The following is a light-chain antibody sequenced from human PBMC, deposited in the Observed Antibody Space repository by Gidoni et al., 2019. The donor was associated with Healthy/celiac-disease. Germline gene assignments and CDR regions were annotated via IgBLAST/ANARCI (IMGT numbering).Light chain of an antibody. V-gene: IGKV3-20*01. CDR1: QSVSSSY. CDR3: QQYGSSLLT. CDR2: GAS. Sequence: IVLTQSPGTLSLSPGERATLSCRASQSVSSSYLAWYQQKPGQAPRLLIYGASSRATGIPDRFSGSGSGTDVTLTISRLEPEDFAVYYCQQYGSSLLTFGPGTKVDIK. J-gene: IGKJ3*01.